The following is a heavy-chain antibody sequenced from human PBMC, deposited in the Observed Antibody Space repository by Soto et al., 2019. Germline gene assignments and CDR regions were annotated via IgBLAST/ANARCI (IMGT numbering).Heavy chain of an antibody. CDR3: ASRSQQLGKRGYYYGLDV. CDR2: INHSGST. J-gene: IGHJ6*02. D-gene: IGHD6-6*01. Sequence: PSETLSLSCAVYGGSFSGYDGSWISPPPGKGLEWIGEINHSGSTNYNPSLKSRVTISVDTSKNQFSLKLSSVTAADTAVYYCASRSQQLGKRGYYYGLDVWGHGITVTV. CDR1: GGSFSGYD. V-gene: IGHV4-34*01.